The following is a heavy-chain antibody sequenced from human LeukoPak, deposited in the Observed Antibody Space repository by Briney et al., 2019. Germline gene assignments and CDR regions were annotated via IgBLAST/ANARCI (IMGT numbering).Heavy chain of an antibody. CDR1: GGSISSGGYY. CDR2: IYYSGST. Sequence: PSETLSLTCTVSGGSISSGGYYWSWIRQHPGKGLEWIGYIYYSGSTYYNPSLKSRVTISVDTSKNQFSLKLSSVTAADTAVYHCARDSGSSRWYYGMDVWGQGTTVTVS. V-gene: IGHV4-31*03. D-gene: IGHD6-13*01. CDR3: ARDSGSSRWYYGMDV. J-gene: IGHJ6*02.